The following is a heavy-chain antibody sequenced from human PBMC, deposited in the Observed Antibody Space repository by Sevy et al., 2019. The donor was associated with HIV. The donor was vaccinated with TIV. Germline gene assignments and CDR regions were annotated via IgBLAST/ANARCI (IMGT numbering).Heavy chain of an antibody. CDR1: GFTFSSYW. J-gene: IGHJ4*02. Sequence: GSLRLSCEASGFTFSSYWMSWVRQAPGKGLEWVANIKEDGSVKYYVESGKGRFTISRDNAKNSVYLQMNSLRAEDAALYYCVRAIGAAGSYWGLGTLVTVSS. CDR2: IKEDGSVK. CDR3: VRAIGAAGSY. D-gene: IGHD6-13*01. V-gene: IGHV3-7*01.